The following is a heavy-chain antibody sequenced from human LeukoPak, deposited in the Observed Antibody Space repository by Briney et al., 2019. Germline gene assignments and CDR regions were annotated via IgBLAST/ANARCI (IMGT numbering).Heavy chain of an antibody. Sequence: GGSLRLSCAASGFTFSNYALHWVRQAPGKGLEYVSAISSNGGRTYYANSVKGRFTISRDNSKNTLYLQMGSLRDEDMAVYYCARAPESSSWYMFDYWGQGTLVTVS. CDR3: ARAPESSSWYMFDY. CDR1: GFTFSNYA. J-gene: IGHJ4*02. CDR2: ISSNGGRT. D-gene: IGHD6-13*01. V-gene: IGHV3-64*01.